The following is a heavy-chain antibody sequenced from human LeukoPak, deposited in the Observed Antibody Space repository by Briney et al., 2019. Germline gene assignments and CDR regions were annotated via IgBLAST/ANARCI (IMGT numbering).Heavy chain of an antibody. D-gene: IGHD1-26*01. J-gene: IGHJ4*02. CDR1: GFTFTNYE. Sequence: PGGSLRLSCVASGFTFTNYEMTWVRQAPGKGLEWVSYISSSGTTIYYADSVKGRFTISRDNAKNSLYLQMNSLRAEDTAVYYCARDKAVGPTLLDYWGQGTLVTVSS. V-gene: IGHV3-48*03. CDR3: ARDKAVGPTLLDY. CDR2: ISSSGTTI.